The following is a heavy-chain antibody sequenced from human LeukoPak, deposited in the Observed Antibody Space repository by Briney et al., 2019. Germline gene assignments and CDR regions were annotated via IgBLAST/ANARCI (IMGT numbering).Heavy chain of an antibody. J-gene: IGHJ6*03. CDR1: GYTFTSYY. D-gene: IGHD1-1*01. CDR2: INPSGGST. Sequence: GASVKVSCKASGYTFTSYYMHWVRQAPGQGLEWMGIINPSGGSTSYAQKFQGRVTMTRDMSTSTVYMELSSLRSEDTAVYYCARGLGANNWNDWDYYYYYMDVWGKGTTVTVSS. CDR3: ARGLGANNWNDWDYYYYYMDV. V-gene: IGHV1-46*01.